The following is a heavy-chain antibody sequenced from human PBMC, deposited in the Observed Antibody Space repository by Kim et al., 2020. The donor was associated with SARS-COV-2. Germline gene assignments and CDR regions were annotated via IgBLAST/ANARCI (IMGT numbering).Heavy chain of an antibody. CDR1: GYTFTGYY. D-gene: IGHD3-22*01. CDR2: INPNSGGP. Sequence: ASVKVSCKASGYTFTGYYMHWVRQAPGQGLEWMGWINPNSGGPNYAQKFQGRVTMTRDTSISTAYLELSRLRSDDTAVYYCARGGYYDSSGYYYVHDYWGQGTLVTVSS. J-gene: IGHJ4*02. V-gene: IGHV1-2*02. CDR3: ARGGYYDSSGYYYVHDY.